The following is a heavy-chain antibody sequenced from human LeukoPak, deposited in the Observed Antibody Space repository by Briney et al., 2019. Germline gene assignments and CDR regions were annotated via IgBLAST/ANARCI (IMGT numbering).Heavy chain of an antibody. D-gene: IGHD3-16*01. J-gene: IGHJ6*02. Sequence: PGGSQRLSCEVSGFTFGNYARRWVRQAPGKGLEWISGISASGHYTYTADSLKGRFTITRDKSKNTLYLQMNSLRAEDTALYYCAKDRGGGGFYFYFCIDVWGQGTTVTVSS. CDR2: ISASGHYT. V-gene: IGHV3-23*01. CDR3: AKDRGGGGFYFYFCIDV. CDR1: GFTFGNYA.